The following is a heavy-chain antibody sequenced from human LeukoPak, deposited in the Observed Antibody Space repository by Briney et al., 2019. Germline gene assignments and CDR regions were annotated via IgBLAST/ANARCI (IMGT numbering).Heavy chain of an antibody. CDR2: INHSGST. CDR1: GGSISSSSYY. J-gene: IGHJ4*02. D-gene: IGHD6-19*01. Sequence: PSETLSLTCTVSGGSISSSSYYWGWIRQPPGKGLEWIGEINHSGSTNYNPSLKSRVTISVDTSKNQFSLKLSSVTAADTAVYYCARGLWYDSSGWYLAPNYFDYWGQGTLVTVSS. V-gene: IGHV4-39*07. CDR3: ARGLWYDSSGWYLAPNYFDY.